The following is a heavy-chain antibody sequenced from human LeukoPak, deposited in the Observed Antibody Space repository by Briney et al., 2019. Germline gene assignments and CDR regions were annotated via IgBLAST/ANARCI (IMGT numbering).Heavy chain of an antibody. CDR2: IYYSGST. J-gene: IGHJ5*02. Sequence: PSETLSLTCTVSGGSISSSSYYWGWIRQPPGKGLEWIGSIYYSGSTYYNPSLKSRVTISVDTTKNQFSLKLSSVTAADTAVYYCARHPMVRGWNWFDPWGQGTLVTVSS. CDR1: GGSISSSSYY. CDR3: ARHPMVRGWNWFDP. V-gene: IGHV4-39*01. D-gene: IGHD3-10*01.